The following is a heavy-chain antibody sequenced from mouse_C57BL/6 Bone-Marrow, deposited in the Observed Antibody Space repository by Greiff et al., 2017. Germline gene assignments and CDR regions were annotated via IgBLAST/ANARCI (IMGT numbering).Heavy chain of an antibody. V-gene: IGHV5-17*01. CDR2: ISSGSSTI. D-gene: IGHD2-1*01. CDR1: GFTFSDYG. Sequence: EVKVVESGGGLVKPGGSLKLSCAASGFTFSDYGMHWVRQAPEKGLEWVAYISSGSSTIYYADTVKGRFTISRDNAKNTLFLQLTSLRSEDTAMYYCARGGPIYYVNYFDYWGQGTTLTVSS. CDR3: ARGGPIYYVNYFDY. J-gene: IGHJ2*01.